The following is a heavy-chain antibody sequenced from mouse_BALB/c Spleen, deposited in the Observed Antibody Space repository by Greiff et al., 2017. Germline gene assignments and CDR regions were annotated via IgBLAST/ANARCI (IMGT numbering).Heavy chain of an antibody. V-gene: IGHV5-12-2*01. D-gene: IGHD2-4*01. CDR1: GFTFSSYT. J-gene: IGHJ4*01. CDR3: ARGLYYDYDEGYAMDY. CDR2: ISNGGGST. Sequence: EVKLVESGGGLVQPGGSLKLSCAASGFTFSSYTMSWVRQTPEKRLEWVAYISNGGGSTYYPDTVKGRFTISRDNAKNTLYLQMSSLKSEDTAMYYCARGLYYDYDEGYAMDYWGQGTSVTVSS.